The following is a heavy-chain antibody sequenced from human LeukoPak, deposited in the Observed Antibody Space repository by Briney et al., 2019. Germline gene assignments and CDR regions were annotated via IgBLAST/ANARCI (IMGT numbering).Heavy chain of an antibody. CDR2: ISDSGST. J-gene: IGHJ6*02. CDR3: ARQDIWFGELVV. D-gene: IGHD3-10*01. Sequence: SETLSLTCTVSGGSISSGNNYWGWIRQPPGKGLEWIGSISDSGSTYYSPSLKSRVTISVDTSKNQFSLKLRLVTAADTAVYYCARQDIWFGELVVWGQGTTVTVSS. CDR1: GGSISSGNNY. V-gene: IGHV4-39*01.